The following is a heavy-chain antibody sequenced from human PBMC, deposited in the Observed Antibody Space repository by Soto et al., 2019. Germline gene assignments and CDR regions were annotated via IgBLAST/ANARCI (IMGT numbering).Heavy chain of an antibody. V-gene: IGHV4-38-2*01. CDR2: VDHSGRT. Sequence: PSETLSLTCAVSGYSINSDYYWGWIRQPPGKGLEWIGSVDHSGRTYYSPSLRSRLTIFIDTSKNQFSLRLTSVTAADTAMYFCAKKVYYPSGKINLFDSWGPGTLVTVSS. D-gene: IGHD3-10*01. CDR3: AKKVYYPSGKINLFDS. CDR1: GYSINSDYY. J-gene: IGHJ4*02.